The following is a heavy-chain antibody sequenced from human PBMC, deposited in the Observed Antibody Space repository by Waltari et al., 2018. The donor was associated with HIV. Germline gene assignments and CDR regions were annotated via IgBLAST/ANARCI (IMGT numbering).Heavy chain of an antibody. J-gene: IGHJ4*02. V-gene: IGHV3-23*04. CDR3: AKDYDSSGLPYVLIDS. CDR1: RFPFSNYS. D-gene: IGHD3-22*01. Sequence: EVKLVVAGEDVAPSRVPETITWGIRRFPFSNYSLVWVRRAPGKGLTWVSTINERGNKTYYTDAVKGRFTISRDESKNTLYLQMNSLRGDDTALYFCAKDYDSSGLPYVLIDSWGQGTLVTVSS. CDR2: INERGNKT.